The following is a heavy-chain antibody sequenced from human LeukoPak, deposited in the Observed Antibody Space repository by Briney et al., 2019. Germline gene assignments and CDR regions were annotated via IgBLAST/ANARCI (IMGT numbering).Heavy chain of an antibody. V-gene: IGHV1-18*01. Sequence: ASVKVSCKASGYTXTSYGISWVRQAPGQGLEWMGWISPYNGNTNYAPKLQDRVSMTTDTSTSTAYMELRSLRSDDTAVYYCAKETSGSYIGTCDSWGQGTLVTVSS. CDR2: ISPYNGNT. D-gene: IGHD1-26*01. J-gene: IGHJ4*02. CDR3: AKETSGSYIGTCDS. CDR1: GYTXTSYG.